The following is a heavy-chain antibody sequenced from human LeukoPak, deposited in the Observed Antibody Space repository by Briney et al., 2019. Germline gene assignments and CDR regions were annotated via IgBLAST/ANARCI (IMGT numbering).Heavy chain of an antibody. V-gene: IGHV1-8*01. Sequence: GASVKVSCKASGYTFTSYDINWVRQATGQGLEWMGWMNPNSGNTDYAQKFQGRVTMTRNTSISTAYMELSSLRSEDTAVYYCARATPVRYFDPTAHAFDIWDQGTMVTVSS. CDR3: ARATPVRYFDPTAHAFDI. CDR1: GYTFTSYD. J-gene: IGHJ3*02. CDR2: MNPNSGNT. D-gene: IGHD3-9*01.